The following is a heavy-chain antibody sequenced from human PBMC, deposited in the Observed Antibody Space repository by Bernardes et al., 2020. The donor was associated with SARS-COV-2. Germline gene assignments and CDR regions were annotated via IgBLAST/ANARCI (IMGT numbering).Heavy chain of an antibody. D-gene: IGHD4-17*01. CDR3: ARGYGGNYYYGMDV. CDR2: ISYDGSNK. V-gene: IGHV3-30-3*01. J-gene: IGHJ6*02. Sequence: RLSCAASGFTLSTYAMHWVRQAPGKGLEWVALISYDGSNKYHADSVKGRFTISRDNSKNTLYLQMNSLRAEDTAVYYCARGYGGNYYYGMDVWGQGTTVTVSS. CDR1: GFTLSTYA.